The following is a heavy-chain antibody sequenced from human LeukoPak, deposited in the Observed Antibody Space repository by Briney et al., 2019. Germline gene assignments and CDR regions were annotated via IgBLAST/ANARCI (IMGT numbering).Heavy chain of an antibody. V-gene: IGHV3-7*01. CDR3: ARDRLRDYYDSSGYFDY. CDR1: GFTFSSYW. CDR2: IKQDGSEK. J-gene: IGHJ4*02. D-gene: IGHD3-22*01. Sequence: GGSLRLSCAASGFTFSSYWMSWVRQAPGKGLEWVANIKQDGSEKYYVDSVKGRFTISRDNAKNSLYLQMNSLRAEDTAVYYCARDRLRDYYDSSGYFDYWGQGTLVPVSS.